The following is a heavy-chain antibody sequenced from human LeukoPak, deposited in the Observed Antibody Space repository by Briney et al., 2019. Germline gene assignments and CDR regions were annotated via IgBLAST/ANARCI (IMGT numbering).Heavy chain of an antibody. CDR2: ISYDGSNK. J-gene: IGHJ4*02. CDR1: GFTFSSYW. Sequence: GGSLRLSCAASGFTFSSYWMSWVRQAPGKGLEWVAVISYDGSNKYYADSVKGRFTISRDNSKNTLYLQMNSLRAEDTAVYYCASGEDSSGWYYFDYWGQGTLVTVSS. D-gene: IGHD6-19*01. CDR3: ASGEDSSGWYYFDY. V-gene: IGHV3-30-3*01.